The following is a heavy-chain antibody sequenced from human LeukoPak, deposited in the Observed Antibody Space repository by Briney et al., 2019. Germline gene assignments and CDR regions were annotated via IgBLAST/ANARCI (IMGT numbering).Heavy chain of an antibody. J-gene: IGHJ4*02. CDR1: GFTFSTYW. CDR3: ARLPTVCWSGGRCNPVQYFDY. CDR2: IKQDGSEK. D-gene: IGHD2-15*01. V-gene: IGHV3-7*01. Sequence: SGGSLRLSCAASGFTFSTYWMTWARQAPGKGLEWVANIKQDGSEKYYVDSVKGRFTISRDDARHSVYLQMNSLRAEDTAVYYCARLPTVCWSGGRCNPVQYFDYWGQGTLVTVSS.